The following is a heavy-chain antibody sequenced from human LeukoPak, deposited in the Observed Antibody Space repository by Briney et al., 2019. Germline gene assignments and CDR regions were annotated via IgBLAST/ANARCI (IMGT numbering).Heavy chain of an antibody. CDR2: ISWNSGSI. V-gene: IGHV3-9*01. CDR1: GFTFDGYA. J-gene: IGHJ5*02. D-gene: IGHD2-2*01. Sequence: GRSLRLSCAASGFTFDGYAMHWVRQAPGKGLEWVSGISWNSGSIGYADSVKGRFTISRDNAKNSLYLQMNSLRAEDTALYYCAKDNWVRDSTLANWFDPWGQGTLVTVSS. CDR3: AKDNWVRDSTLANWFDP.